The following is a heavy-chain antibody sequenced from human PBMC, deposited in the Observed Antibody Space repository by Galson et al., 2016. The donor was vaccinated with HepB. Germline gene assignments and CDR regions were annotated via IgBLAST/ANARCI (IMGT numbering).Heavy chain of an antibody. CDR2: IRSKANNYAT. Sequence: SLRLSCAASGFTFSDSAMHWVRQASGKGLEWVCRIRSKANNYATAYAASVKGRFTISRDDSKNTAYLQMNSLKTEDTAVYYCTRRKGKMYYFDYWGQGTQVTVSS. D-gene: IGHD3-16*01. CDR1: GFTFSDSA. V-gene: IGHV3-73*01. CDR3: TRRKGKMYYFDY. J-gene: IGHJ4*02.